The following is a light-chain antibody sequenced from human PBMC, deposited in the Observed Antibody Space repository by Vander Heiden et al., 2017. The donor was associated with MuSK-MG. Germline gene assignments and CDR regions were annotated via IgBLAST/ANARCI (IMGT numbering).Light chain of an antibody. CDR3: QQRSSWPWT. CDR2: DAS. V-gene: IGKV3-11*01. Sequence: EIVLTQSPATLSLSPGDRATLSCRASPRVTTYLAWYQQKPGQAPRLLIYDASTRATGILARFSGSRSGTDFTLTISILDPEDFAVYYCQQRSSWPWTFGLGTKV. J-gene: IGKJ1*01. CDR1: PRVTTY.